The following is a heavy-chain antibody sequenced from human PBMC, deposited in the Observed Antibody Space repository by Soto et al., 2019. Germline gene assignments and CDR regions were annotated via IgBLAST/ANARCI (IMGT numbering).Heavy chain of an antibody. CDR2: IYYSGST. J-gene: IGHJ6*02. CDR3: ARGMATTKFYYYYGMDV. Sequence: SETLSLTCTVSGGSISSYYWSWIRQPPGKGLEWIGYIYYSGSTNYNPSLKSRVTLSVDTSKNQFSLKLSSVTAADTAVYYCARGMATTKFYYYYGMDVWGQGTTVTVSS. V-gene: IGHV4-59*08. CDR1: GGSISSYY. D-gene: IGHD5-12*01.